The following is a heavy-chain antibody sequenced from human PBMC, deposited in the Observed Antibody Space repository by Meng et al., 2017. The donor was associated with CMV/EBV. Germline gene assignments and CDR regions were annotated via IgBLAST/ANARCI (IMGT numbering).Heavy chain of an antibody. J-gene: IGHJ4*02. CDR2: INPNSGGT. D-gene: IGHD1-26*01. V-gene: IGHV1-2*02. Sequence: ASVKVSCKASGYTFTGYYMHWVRQAPGQGLEWMGWINPNSGGTNYAQKFQGRVTMTRDMSISTAYMELSRLRSDDAAVYYCARDLEVGVRAGRYFDYWGQGTPVTVSS. CDR1: GYTFTGYY. CDR3: ARDLEVGVRAGRYFDY.